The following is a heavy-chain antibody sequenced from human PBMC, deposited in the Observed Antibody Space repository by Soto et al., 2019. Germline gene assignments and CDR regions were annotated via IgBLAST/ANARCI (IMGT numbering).Heavy chain of an antibody. CDR1: GYTFTGYY. J-gene: IGHJ5*02. D-gene: IGHD6-13*01. CDR3: ARAPGPQYRAAAGTFLGELLSA. CDR2: INPNSGGT. Sequence: ASVKVSCKASGYTFTGYYMHWVRQAPGQGLEWMGWINPNSGGTNYAQKFQGRVTMTRDTSISTAYMELSRLRSDDTAVYYCARAPGPQYRAAAGTFLGELLSAWGQGTLVTSPQ. V-gene: IGHV1-2*02.